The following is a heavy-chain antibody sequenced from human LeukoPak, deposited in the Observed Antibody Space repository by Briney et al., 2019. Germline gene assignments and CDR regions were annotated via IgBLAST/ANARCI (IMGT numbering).Heavy chain of an antibody. D-gene: IGHD3-10*01. Sequence: SETLSLTCAVSGGSISSGGYSWSWIRQSPGKGLEWIGYIYHSGSTYYNPSLKSRVTISVDRSKNQFSLKLSSVTAADTAVYYCARGGASYYFGLFDYWGQGTLVTVSS. CDR3: ARGGASYYFGLFDY. CDR2: IYHSGST. CDR1: GGSISSGGYS. V-gene: IGHV4-30-2*06. J-gene: IGHJ4*02.